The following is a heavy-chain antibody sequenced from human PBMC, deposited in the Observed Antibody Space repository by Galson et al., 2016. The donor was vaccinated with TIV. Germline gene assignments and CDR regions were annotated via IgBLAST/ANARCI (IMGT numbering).Heavy chain of an antibody. Sequence: SETLSLTCAVSGGSINSDNWWSWVRQPPGEGLEWIGEIYHSGSTNYNPSLKSRVSISLDNSKTQFSMKLNSVTAADTAVYFCTRDYSSPSGDWGQGTLVTVSS. J-gene: IGHJ4*02. V-gene: IGHV4-4*02. CDR3: TRDYSSPSGD. D-gene: IGHD6-6*01. CDR1: GGSINSDNW. CDR2: IYHSGST.